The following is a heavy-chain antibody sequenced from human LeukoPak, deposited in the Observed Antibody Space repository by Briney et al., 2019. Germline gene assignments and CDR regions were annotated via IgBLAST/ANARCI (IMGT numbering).Heavy chain of an antibody. J-gene: IGHJ6*02. CDR3: AKDGITMIVVDNYGMDV. CDR1: GFTFSKYW. Sequence: PGGSLRLSCAASGFTFSKYWMHWVRQAPGKGLEWVSVISYDGSNKYYADSVKGRFTISRDNSKNTLYLQMNSLRAEDTAVYYCAKDGITMIVVDNYGMDVWSQGTTVTVSS. D-gene: IGHD3-22*01. CDR2: ISYDGSNK. V-gene: IGHV3-30*18.